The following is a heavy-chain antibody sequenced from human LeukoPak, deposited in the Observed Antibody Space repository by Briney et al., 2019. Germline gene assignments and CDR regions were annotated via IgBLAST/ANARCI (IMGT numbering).Heavy chain of an antibody. CDR3: ASIIAAGNWFDP. Sequence: SAVNVSCKASGGTFSSYAISWVRQAPGQGLEWMGGIIPIFGTANYAQRFQGRVTITADESTSTAYMELSSLRSEDTAVYYCASIIAAGNWFDPWGQGTLVTVSS. CDR2: IIPIFGTA. J-gene: IGHJ5*02. CDR1: GGTFSSYA. V-gene: IGHV1-69*01. D-gene: IGHD6-6*01.